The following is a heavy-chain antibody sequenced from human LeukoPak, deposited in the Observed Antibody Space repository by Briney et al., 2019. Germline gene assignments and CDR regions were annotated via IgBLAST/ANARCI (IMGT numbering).Heavy chain of an antibody. CDR1: GYTFTGYY. CDR3: ARVNPTSSGFYAY. D-gene: IGHD3-22*01. J-gene: IGHJ4*02. CDR2: INPNSGGT. Sequence: ASVKVSCKASGYTFTGYYMHWVRQAPGQGLEWMGWINPNSGGTNYAQKFQGRVTMTRDTSISTAYMELSRLRSDDTAVYYCARVNPTSSGFYAYWGQGTLVTVSS. V-gene: IGHV1-2*02.